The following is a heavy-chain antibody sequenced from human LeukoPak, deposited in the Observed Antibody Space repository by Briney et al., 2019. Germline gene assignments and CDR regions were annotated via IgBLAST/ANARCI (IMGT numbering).Heavy chain of an antibody. Sequence: PGGSLRLSCAASGFTFSSYGMHWVRQAPGKGLEWVAFIRYDGSNKYYADSVKGRFTISRDNAKNSLYLQMNSLRAEDTAVYYCARDRSRIGGIDYWGQGTLVTVSS. V-gene: IGHV3-30*02. CDR3: ARDRSRIGGIDY. D-gene: IGHD3-16*01. CDR2: IRYDGSNK. CDR1: GFTFSSYG. J-gene: IGHJ4*02.